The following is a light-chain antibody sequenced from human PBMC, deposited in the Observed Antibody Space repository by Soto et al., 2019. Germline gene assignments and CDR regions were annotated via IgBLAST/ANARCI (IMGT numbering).Light chain of an antibody. CDR1: SSDIGTYNL. CDR3: CSYAGSSTLYV. V-gene: IGLV2-23*02. CDR2: EVN. Sequence: QSVLTQPASVSGCPGQSITSSCTGTSSDIGTYNLVSWYQQHPGKAPKLMIYEVNKRPSGVSDRFSGSKSGNTASLTISGLQAEDEADYYCCSYAGSSTLYVFGTGTKATVL. J-gene: IGLJ1*01.